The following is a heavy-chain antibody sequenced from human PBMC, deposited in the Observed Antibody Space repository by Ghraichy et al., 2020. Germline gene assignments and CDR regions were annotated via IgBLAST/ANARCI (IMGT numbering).Heavy chain of an antibody. CDR1: GFIFSQYG. V-gene: IGHV3-33*01. Sequence: GGSLRLSCSASGFIFSQYGMHWVRQAPGKGLEWLAFLWADGAREYYADTVKDRFTISRDTYKNTLNLQMIRLRPEDMAVYFCERGLSMERFAPGEPLDYWG. J-gene: IGHJ4*01. D-gene: IGHD1-1*01. CDR3: ERGLSMERFAPGEPLDY. CDR2: LWADGARE.